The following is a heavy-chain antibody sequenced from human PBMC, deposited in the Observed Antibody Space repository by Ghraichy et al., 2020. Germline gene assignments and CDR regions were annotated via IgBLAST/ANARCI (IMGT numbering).Heavy chain of an antibody. Sequence: SETLSLTCTVSGGSISSSSYYWGWIRQPPGKGLEWIGSIYYSGSTYYNPSLKSRVTISVDTSKNQFSLKLSSVTAADTAVYYCARRRGGYNYWGDYWGQGTLVTVSS. CDR3: ARRRGGYNYWGDY. D-gene: IGHD5-24*01. CDR2: IYYSGST. CDR1: GGSISSSSYY. V-gene: IGHV4-39*01. J-gene: IGHJ4*02.